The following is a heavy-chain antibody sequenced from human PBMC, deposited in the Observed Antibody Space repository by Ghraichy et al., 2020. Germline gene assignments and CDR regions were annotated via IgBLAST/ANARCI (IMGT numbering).Heavy chain of an antibody. CDR1: GGFVSSGDYY. CDR2: IYYSGST. Sequence: SETLSLTCTVSGGFVSSGDYYWSWIRQPPGKGLEWIGNIYYSGSTNYNPSLKSRVSISVDTSKNQFSLKQSSVTAADTAVFYCARSRQGDYRNPEGALFDYCAQGTLVTVAS. V-gene: IGHV4-61*08. J-gene: IGHJ4*02. D-gene: IGHD4-11*01. CDR3: ARSRQGDYRNPEGALFDY.